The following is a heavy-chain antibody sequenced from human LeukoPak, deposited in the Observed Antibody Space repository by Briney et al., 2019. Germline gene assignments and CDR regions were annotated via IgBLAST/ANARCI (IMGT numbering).Heavy chain of an antibody. CDR2: ISSSSSYI. CDR1: GFPFSSYN. J-gene: IGHJ4*02. D-gene: IGHD3-16*01. Sequence: GGSLRLSCAASGFPFSSYNLNWIRQAPGKGLEWVSSISSSSSYIYYADSVKGRFTISRDNAKNSLYLQMNSLRAEDTAVYYCARDGRGMDYWGQGTLVTVSS. CDR3: ARDGRGMDY. V-gene: IGHV3-21*01.